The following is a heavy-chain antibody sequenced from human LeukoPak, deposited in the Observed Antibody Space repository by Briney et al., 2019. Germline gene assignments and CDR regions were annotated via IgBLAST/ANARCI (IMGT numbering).Heavy chain of an antibody. CDR1: GFTFDDYA. J-gene: IGHJ3*02. V-gene: IGHV3-9*03. CDR3: AKDISSAPARAFDI. CDR2: ISWNSGSI. Sequence: GGSLRLSCAASGFTFDDYAMHWVRQAPGKGLEWVSGISWNSGSIGYADSVKGRFTISRDNAKNSLYLQMNSPRAEDMALYYCAKDISSAPARAFDIWGQGTMVTVSS. D-gene: IGHD2-2*01.